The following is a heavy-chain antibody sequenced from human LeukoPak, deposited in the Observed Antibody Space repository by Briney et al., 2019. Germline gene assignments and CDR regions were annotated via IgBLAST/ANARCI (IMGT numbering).Heavy chain of an antibody. V-gene: IGHV3-74*01. Sequence: GSLRLSCAASGFTFISFWLHWVRQAPGKGRVGFSLFNSVGSSTSYADSVKGQFTISRDNAKTTLYLQMNSLSAEDTAVYYCARERTSGWDAFDFRGQGTLVTVSS. CDR1: GFTFISFW. CDR2: FNSVGSST. J-gene: IGHJ4*02. CDR3: ARERTSGWDAFDF. D-gene: IGHD6-19*01.